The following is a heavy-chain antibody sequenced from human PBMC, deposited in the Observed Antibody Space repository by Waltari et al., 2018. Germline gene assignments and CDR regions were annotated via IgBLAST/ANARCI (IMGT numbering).Heavy chain of an antibody. CDR1: GGTFSSYT. Sequence: QVQLVQSGAEVKKPGSSVKVSCKASGGTFSSYTISWVRQAPGQGLEWMGRIIPILGKSSYAQKFQGRGTTTADKSTGTADMELSSLRSEDRAVYCCAREGYDSSGYYGGMDVWGQGTTVTGSS. CDR3: AREGYDSSGYYGGMDV. J-gene: IGHJ6*02. CDR2: IIPILGKS. V-gene: IGHV1-69*08. D-gene: IGHD3-22*01.